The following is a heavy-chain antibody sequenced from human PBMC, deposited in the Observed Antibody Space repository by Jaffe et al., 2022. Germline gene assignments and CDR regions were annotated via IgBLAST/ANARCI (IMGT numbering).Heavy chain of an antibody. J-gene: IGHJ3*02. CDR3: ARSPPYCSGGSCYLGNDAFDI. D-gene: IGHD2-15*01. V-gene: IGHV3-13*01. CDR1: GFTFSSYD. CDR2: IGTAGDT. Sequence: EVQLVESGGGLVQPGGSLRLSCAASGFTFSSYDMHWVRQATGKGLEWVSAIGTAGDTYYPGSVKGRFTISRENAKNSLYLQMNSLRAGDTAVYYCARSPPYCSGGSCYLGNDAFDIWGQGTMVTVSS.